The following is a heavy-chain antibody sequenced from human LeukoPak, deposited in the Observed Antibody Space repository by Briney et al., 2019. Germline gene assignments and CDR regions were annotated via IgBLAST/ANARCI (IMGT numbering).Heavy chain of an antibody. J-gene: IGHJ4*02. CDR2: ISASGGST. CDR3: ARSRGDF. CDR1: GFTFRSHD. V-gene: IGHV3-23*01. Sequence: GGSLRLSCAASGFTFRSHDMSWVRQAPGKGLEWVSGISASGGSTFYADSVKGRFTISRDNAKNSLYLQMNSLRADDTALYYCARSRGDFWGQGTLVTVSS.